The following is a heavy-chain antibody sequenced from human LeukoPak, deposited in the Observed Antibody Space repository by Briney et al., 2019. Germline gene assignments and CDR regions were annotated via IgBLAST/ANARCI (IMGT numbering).Heavy chain of an antibody. Sequence: PSETLSLTCTVSGGSISSSSYYWGRNPQPPGKGLEWIGIIYCSGNTYYNPSLKSRVTIYVDTYKNQFSLKLSSVTAADTAVYYCARHSGMTTVTAYLDCWGQGTLVTVSS. V-gene: IGHV4-39*01. D-gene: IGHD4-17*01. CDR3: ARHSGMTTVTAYLDC. J-gene: IGHJ4*02. CDR2: IYCSGNT. CDR1: GGSISSSSYY.